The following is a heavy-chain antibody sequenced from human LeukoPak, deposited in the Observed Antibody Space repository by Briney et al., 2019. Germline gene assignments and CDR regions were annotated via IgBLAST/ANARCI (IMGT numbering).Heavy chain of an antibody. V-gene: IGHV3-66*01. J-gene: IGHJ4*02. CDR1: GFTVSSNY. CDR3: TSDNKRYYYDSSGYVFDY. D-gene: IGHD3-22*01. CDR2: IYSGGST. Sequence: GGSLRLSCAASGFTVSSNYMSWVRQAPGKGLEWVSVIYSGGSTYYADSVKGRFTISRDNSKNTLYLQMNSLRAEDTAVYYCTSDNKRYYYDSSGYVFDYWGQGPRSPSPQ.